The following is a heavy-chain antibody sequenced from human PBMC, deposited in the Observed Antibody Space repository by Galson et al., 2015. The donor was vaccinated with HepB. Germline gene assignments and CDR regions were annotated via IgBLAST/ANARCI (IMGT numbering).Heavy chain of an antibody. V-gene: IGHV3-21*01. CDR1: GFTFTTYS. CDR3: VRADFGVAIPYTTFDF. D-gene: IGHD3-3*01. CDR2: ISSSGRYI. J-gene: IGHJ4*02. Sequence: LRLSCAASGFTFTTYSFSWVRQAPGKGLEWVSSISSSGRYIYYADSLQGRFTISRDNAKDSLYLQMNSLRAEDTAMYYCVRADFGVAIPYTTFDFWGQGALVTVSS.